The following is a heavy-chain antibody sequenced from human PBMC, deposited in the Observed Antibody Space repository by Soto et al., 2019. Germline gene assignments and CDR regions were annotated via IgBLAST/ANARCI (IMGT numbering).Heavy chain of an antibody. CDR3: ARDDVLCDGGRCYGVAFDV. V-gene: IGHV3-66*01. CDR1: GFTVSSKY. J-gene: IGHJ6*04. D-gene: IGHD2-15*01. Sequence: PGGSLRLSCAASGFTVSSKYMSWVRQAPGKGLEWVSLIQSGGPTYYADSVKGRFTISRDTSENTLHLQMDSLRAEDTAVYYCARDDVLCDGGRCYGVAFDVRGKGTTLTVSS. CDR2: IQSGGPT.